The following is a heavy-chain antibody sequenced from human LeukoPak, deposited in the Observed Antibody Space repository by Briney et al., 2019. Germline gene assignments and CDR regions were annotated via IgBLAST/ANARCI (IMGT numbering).Heavy chain of an antibody. V-gene: IGHV3-30*02. CDR3: AKLKGKDGVRDGYET. CDR1: GFIFSNYG. CDR2: IRNDGSMK. D-gene: IGHD3-16*01. J-gene: IGHJ3*01. Sequence: GGSLRLSCAASGFIFSNYGMHWVRQTPAKGLEWVAFIRNDGSMKYYADSVKGRFTIARDNSKNTLFLHMNSLRAEDTALYYCAKLKGKDGVRDGYETWGPGTMVTVSS.